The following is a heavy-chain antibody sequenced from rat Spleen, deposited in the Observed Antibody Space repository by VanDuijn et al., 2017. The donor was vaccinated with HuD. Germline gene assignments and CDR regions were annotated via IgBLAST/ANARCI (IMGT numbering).Heavy chain of an antibody. CDR3: ARGGFFRF. Sequence: EVQLVESGGGLVQPGRSMKLSCAASGLSFSNYGMHWIRQAPTKGLEWVASISPSGSITNYRDSVKGRFTVYRDNAKSTLYLQMDSLRSEDMATYYCARGGFFRFWGQGVMVTVSS. V-gene: IGHV5-19*01. J-gene: IGHJ2*01. CDR1: GLSFSNYG. CDR2: ISPSGSIT. D-gene: IGHD1-6*01.